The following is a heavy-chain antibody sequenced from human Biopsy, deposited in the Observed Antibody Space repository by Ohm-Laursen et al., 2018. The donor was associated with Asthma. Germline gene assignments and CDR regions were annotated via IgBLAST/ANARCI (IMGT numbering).Heavy chain of an antibody. Sequence: SQTLSLTCTVSGGAIDSGAYYWSWIRQLPGKGLEWIGYIYYSGSTYYNPSLESRVSISIDTSKNQFSLKLSSVTAADTAVYYCARAQDYYDSRGYYRSFDYWGQGTLVTVSS. CDR3: ARAQDYYDSRGYYRSFDY. D-gene: IGHD3-22*01. V-gene: IGHV4-31*03. J-gene: IGHJ4*02. CDR2: IYYSGST. CDR1: GGAIDSGAYY.